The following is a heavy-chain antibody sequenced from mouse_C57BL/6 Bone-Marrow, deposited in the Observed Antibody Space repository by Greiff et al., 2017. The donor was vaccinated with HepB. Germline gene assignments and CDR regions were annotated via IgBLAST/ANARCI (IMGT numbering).Heavy chain of an antibody. D-gene: IGHD2-4*01. J-gene: IGHJ2*01. CDR1: GFNIKDDY. Sequence: EVQLQQSGAELVRPGASVKLSCTASGFNIKDDYMHWVKQRPEQGLEWIGWIDPENGDTEYASEFQGKATITADTSSNTAYLPLSSLTSEDTAVYYCTSMITDYFDYWGQGTTLTVSS. CDR2: IDPENGDT. CDR3: TSMITDYFDY. V-gene: IGHV14-4*01.